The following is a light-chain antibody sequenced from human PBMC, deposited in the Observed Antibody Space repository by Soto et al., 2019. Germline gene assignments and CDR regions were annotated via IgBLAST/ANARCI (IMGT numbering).Light chain of an antibody. CDR3: QQYGSSPPT. CDR1: QSVNSSY. J-gene: IGKJ1*01. CDR2: GAS. V-gene: IGKV3-20*01. Sequence: IVLTQSPGTLSLSPGERVTLSCRASQSVNSSYLAWYQQKPGQAPRLLIYGASSRATGIPDRFSGSGSGTDFTVTITRLEPEDFAVYYCQQYGSSPPTFGQGTKVDIK.